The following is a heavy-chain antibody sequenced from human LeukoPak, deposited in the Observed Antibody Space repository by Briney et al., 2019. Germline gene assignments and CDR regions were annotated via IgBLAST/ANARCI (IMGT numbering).Heavy chain of an antibody. J-gene: IGHJ3*01. CDR2: INPSGGNT. Sequence: ASVKVSCKTSGYNFITQYLHWVRQAPGQGLEWMGLINPSGGNTMYAQEFQGRVTLTRDTSTSTVYMEVRSLSFEDTAVYYCARASGSTALVKSEAFDLWGQGTMIIVSS. CDR1: GYNFITQY. V-gene: IGHV1-46*01. D-gene: IGHD5-18*01. CDR3: ARASGSTALVKSEAFDL.